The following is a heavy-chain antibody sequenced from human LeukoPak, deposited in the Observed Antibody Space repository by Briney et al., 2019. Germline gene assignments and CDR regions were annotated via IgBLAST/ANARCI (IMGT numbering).Heavy chain of an antibody. CDR2: INRSGSII. CDR3: AREGCSGGTCYHQFDY. D-gene: IGHD2-15*01. V-gene: IGHV3-48*03. CDR1: GFTFSSYE. J-gene: IGHJ4*02. Sequence: PGGSLRLSCAASGFTFSSYEMNWVRQAPGKGLEWVSYINRSGSIIYYADSVKGRFTISRDNAKNSLYLQMNSLRAEDTAVYYCAREGCSGGTCYHQFDYWGQGTLVTVSS.